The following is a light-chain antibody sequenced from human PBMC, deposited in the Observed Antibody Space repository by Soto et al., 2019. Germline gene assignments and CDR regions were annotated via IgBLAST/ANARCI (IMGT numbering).Light chain of an antibody. V-gene: IGKV3-20*01. CDR1: QSVSSSC. CDR2: RTS. J-gene: IGKJ1*01. Sequence: TLSLSPGERATLSCRASQSVSSSCLAWYQQKPGQAPRLLIYRTSNRATGIPDRFSGSWSGTDFTLTISRLEPEDFAVYWWQQYDSSPWTFGQGTKADIK. CDR3: QQYDSSPWT.